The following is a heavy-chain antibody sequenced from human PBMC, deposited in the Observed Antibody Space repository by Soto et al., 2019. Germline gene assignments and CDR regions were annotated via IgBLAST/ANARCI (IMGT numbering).Heavy chain of an antibody. CDR3: SGPSTVTINWFFDL. CDR2: IYGGGRT. V-gene: IGHV3-66*01. J-gene: IGHJ2*01. Sequence: EVQLVESGGGLVQPGGSLRLSCAASGFTVSSNYMSWVRQAPGKGLEWVSIIYGGGRTNYADSVKGRFTVSRDNYKNTLYLQMNSLRAEDTAMYYCSGPSTVTINWFFDLWGRGTLVTVSS. D-gene: IGHD4-17*01. CDR1: GFTVSSNY.